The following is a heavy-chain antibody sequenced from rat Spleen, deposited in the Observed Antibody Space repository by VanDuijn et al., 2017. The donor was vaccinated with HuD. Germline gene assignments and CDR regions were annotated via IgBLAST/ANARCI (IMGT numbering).Heavy chain of an antibody. CDR1: GFTFSDYD. CDR2: VSYDGSST. V-gene: IGHV5-7*01. Sequence: EVQLVESGGGLVQPGRSMKLSCAASGFTFSDYDMAWVRQAPTKGLEWVASVSYDGSSTYYRDSVKGRFTISRDNAKSTLYLQMDSLRSEDTATYYCARDYGGYSPFDYWGQGVMVTVSS. CDR3: ARDYGGYSPFDY. D-gene: IGHD1-11*01. J-gene: IGHJ2*01.